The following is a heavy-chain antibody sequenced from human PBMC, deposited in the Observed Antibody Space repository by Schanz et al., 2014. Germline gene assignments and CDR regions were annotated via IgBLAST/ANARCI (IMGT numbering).Heavy chain of an antibody. D-gene: IGHD1-1*01. CDR2: IYSGGST. V-gene: IGHV3-66*01. Sequence: EVKLVESGGGLVKPGGSLRLSCATSGFTFSQAWMSWVRQAPGKGLEWVSVIYSGGSTYYADSVKGRFTISRDNSKNMLYLQMNSLRAEDTAVYYCARDRWDWNNAFDIWGQGTMVTVSS. J-gene: IGHJ3*02. CDR1: GFTFSQAW. CDR3: ARDRWDWNNAFDI.